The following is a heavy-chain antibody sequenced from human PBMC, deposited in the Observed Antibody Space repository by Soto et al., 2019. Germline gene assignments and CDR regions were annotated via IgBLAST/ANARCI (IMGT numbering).Heavy chain of an antibody. Sequence: SDTLSLTCTVSGGSISSGGYYWSWIRQHPGKGLEWIGYIYYSGSTYYNPSLKSRVTISVDTSKNQFSLKLSSVTAADTAVYYCARVISYGSRRYWLDPWGQGTLVTVSS. CDR2: IYYSGST. J-gene: IGHJ5*02. D-gene: IGHD5-18*01. CDR3: ARVISYGSRRYWLDP. V-gene: IGHV4-31*03. CDR1: GGSISSGGYY.